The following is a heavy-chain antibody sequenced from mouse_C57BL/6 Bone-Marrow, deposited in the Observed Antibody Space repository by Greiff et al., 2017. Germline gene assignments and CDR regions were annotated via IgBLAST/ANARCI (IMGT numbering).Heavy chain of an antibody. CDR1: GFNIKDDY. CDR2: IDPENGDT. J-gene: IGHJ3*01. V-gene: IGHV14-4*01. CDR3: TPHYYGSSSAWFAY. Sequence: EVQLQQSGAELVRPGASVKLFCTASGFNIKDDYMHWVKQRPEQGLEWIGWIDPENGDTEYASKFQGKATITADTSSNTAYLQLSSLTSEDTAVYYCTPHYYGSSSAWFAYWGQGTLVTVSA. D-gene: IGHD1-1*01.